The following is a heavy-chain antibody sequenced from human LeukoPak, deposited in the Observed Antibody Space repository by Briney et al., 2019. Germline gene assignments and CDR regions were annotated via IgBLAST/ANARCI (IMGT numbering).Heavy chain of an antibody. CDR3: ARAYCGGDCYGDAFDI. D-gene: IGHD2-21*02. Sequence: GESLKISCKGSGYSFTSYWIGWVRQMPGKGLEWMGIIYPGDSDTRYSPSFQGQVTISADKSISTAYLQWSSLKASDTAMYYCARAYCGGDCYGDAFDIWGQGTMVIVSS. CDR2: IYPGDSDT. CDR1: GYSFTSYW. V-gene: IGHV5-51*01. J-gene: IGHJ3*02.